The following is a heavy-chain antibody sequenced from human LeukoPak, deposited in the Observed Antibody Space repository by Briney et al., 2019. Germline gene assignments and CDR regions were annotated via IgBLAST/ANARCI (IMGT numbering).Heavy chain of an antibody. CDR1: GGSISSGGYY. V-gene: IGHV4-31*03. CDR3: ARTSVRYSGYEQFDY. J-gene: IGHJ4*02. CDR2: IYYSGST. D-gene: IGHD5-12*01. Sequence: SETLSLTCTVSGGSISSGGYYWSWLRQHPGKGLEWIGCIYYSGSTYYNPSLKSRVTISVDTSKNQFSLKLSSVTAADTAVYYCARTSVRYSGYEQFDYWGQGTLVTGAS.